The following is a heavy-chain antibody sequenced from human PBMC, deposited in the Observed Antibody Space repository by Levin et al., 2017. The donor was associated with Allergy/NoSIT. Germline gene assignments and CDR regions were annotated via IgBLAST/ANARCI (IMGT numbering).Heavy chain of an antibody. CDR1: GFTLSGYG. CDR2: TSEHGGTK. V-gene: IGHV3-30*03. Sequence: GGSLRLSCVVSGFTLSGYGIHWVRQAPGKGLEWVALTSEHGGTKYYADSVKGRFTISRDNSKNTVYLQMNSLRAEDTAVYYCAALTTVTTGWFGPWGQGTLVTVSP. CDR3: AALTTVTTGWFGP. D-gene: IGHD4-17*01. J-gene: IGHJ5*02.